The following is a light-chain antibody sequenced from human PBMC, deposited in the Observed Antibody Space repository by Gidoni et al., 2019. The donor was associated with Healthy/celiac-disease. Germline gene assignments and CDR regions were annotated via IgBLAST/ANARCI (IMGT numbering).Light chain of an antibody. CDR1: QGISSY. CDR3: QQYYSYPLT. Sequence: AIRMTLSPSSFSASTGDRVTISCRATQGISSYLAWYQQKPGKAPKLLIYASSTLQSGVPPRFSGSGSGTDFTLTISCLQSEDFATYYCQQYYSYPLTFGGGTKVEIK. CDR2: ASS. V-gene: IGKV1-8*01. J-gene: IGKJ4*01.